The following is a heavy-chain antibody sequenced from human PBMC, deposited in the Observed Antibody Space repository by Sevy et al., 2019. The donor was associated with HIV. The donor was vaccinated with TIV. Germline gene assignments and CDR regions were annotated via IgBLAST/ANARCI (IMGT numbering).Heavy chain of an antibody. V-gene: IGHV6-1*01. CDR3: ARDYIGGSRGGEGFDP. D-gene: IGHD1-26*01. CDR1: GDSVSSNGVA. CDR2: TYYTSRWSS. Sequence: KQSQTLSLTCGISGDSVSSNGVAWNWIRQSPSRGLKWLGRTYYTSRWSSDYAASVKTRITINPDTSKNQFSLQLNSVTPEDTAVYYCARDYIGGSRGGEGFDPWGQGTLVTVSS. J-gene: IGHJ5*02.